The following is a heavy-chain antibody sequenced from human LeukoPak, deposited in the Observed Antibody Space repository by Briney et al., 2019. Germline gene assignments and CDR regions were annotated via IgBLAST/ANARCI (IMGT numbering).Heavy chain of an antibody. CDR3: ARGYTPNDAFDI. Sequence: SETLSLTCTVSGGSISSYYWSWIRQPAGKGLEWIGRIYTSGSTNYNPSLKSRVTISVDRSKNQFSLKLSSVTAADTAVYYCARGYTPNDAFDIWGQGTMVTVSS. V-gene: IGHV4-4*07. D-gene: IGHD1-1*01. CDR1: GGSISSYY. CDR2: IYTSGST. J-gene: IGHJ3*02.